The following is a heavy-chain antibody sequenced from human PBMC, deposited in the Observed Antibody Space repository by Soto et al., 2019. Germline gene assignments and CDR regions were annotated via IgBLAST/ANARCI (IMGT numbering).Heavy chain of an antibody. J-gene: IGHJ4*02. CDR3: ALSLTYCGGDCYSDY. CDR1: GFTFSSHE. D-gene: IGHD2-21*02. Sequence: GASLRLYCASSGFTFSSHEMNWVRQAPGKGLEWVSNITSTGSTIYYADSVKGRFTISRDNAKNSLYLQMNSLRAEDTVVYYCALSLTYCGGDCYSDYWGQGALVTVSS. V-gene: IGHV3-48*03. CDR2: ITSTGSTI.